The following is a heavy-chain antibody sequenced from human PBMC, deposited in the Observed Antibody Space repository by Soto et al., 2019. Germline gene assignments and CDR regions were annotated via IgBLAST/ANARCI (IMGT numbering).Heavy chain of an antibody. D-gene: IGHD1-26*01. CDR3: AKESVYSGSYYYYYYGMDV. CDR2: ISGSGGST. CDR1: GFPFSSYA. V-gene: IGHV3-23*01. Sequence: GGSLRLSCAASGFPFSSYAMTWVRQAPGKGLEWVSAISGSGGSTYSADSVKGRFTISRDNSKNTLYLQMNSLRAEDTAVYYCAKESVYSGSYYYYYYGMDVWGQGTTVTVSS. J-gene: IGHJ6*02.